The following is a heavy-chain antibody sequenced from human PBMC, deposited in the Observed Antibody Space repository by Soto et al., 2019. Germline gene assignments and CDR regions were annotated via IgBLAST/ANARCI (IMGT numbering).Heavy chain of an antibody. CDR1: GFTFSDHY. Sequence: EMQLEESGGGLVQPGGSLRLSCAASGFTFSDHYMDWVRQAPGQGLEWIGRIRNKANSYSTEYAASVKGRFTASRDDSKNVLFLQMNSLRTEDTAMYYCSIIHLGSNKFFDLWGRGTLVTVSS. CDR3: SIIHLGSNKFFDL. D-gene: IGHD3-10*01. J-gene: IGHJ2*01. V-gene: IGHV3-72*01. CDR2: IRNKANSYST.